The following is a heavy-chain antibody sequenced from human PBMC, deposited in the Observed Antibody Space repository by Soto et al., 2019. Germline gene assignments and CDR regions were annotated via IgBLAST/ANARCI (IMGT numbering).Heavy chain of an antibody. CDR2: ISGSGGST. CDR1: GFTFSSYG. J-gene: IGHJ4*02. Sequence: GGSLRLSCAASGFTFSSYGMNWVRQAPGQGLEWVSVISGSGGSTYYADSVKGRFTISRDNSKNTLYLQMNSLRAEDTAVYYCAKEDYGSLSVLKLWGQGTLVTVSS. V-gene: IGHV3-23*01. CDR3: AKEDYGSLSVLKL. D-gene: IGHD4-17*01.